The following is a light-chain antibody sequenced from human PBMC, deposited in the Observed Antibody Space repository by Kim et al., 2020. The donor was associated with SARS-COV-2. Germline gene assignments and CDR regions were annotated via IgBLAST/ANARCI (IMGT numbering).Light chain of an antibody. J-gene: IGLJ6*01. CDR1: SGDVGGYNY. CDR2: DAS. V-gene: IGLV2-14*04. CDR3: CSYTSTTTL. Sequence: PGQSITIACTGTSGDVGGYNYVSWYQQHPGKAPKLIIFDASNRPSGVSNRFSGSKSGNTASLTISGLQGEDEADYYCCSYTSTTTLFGGGTKVTVL.